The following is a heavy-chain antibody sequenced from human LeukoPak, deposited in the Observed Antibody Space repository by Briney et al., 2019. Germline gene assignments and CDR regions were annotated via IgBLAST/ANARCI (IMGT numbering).Heavy chain of an antibody. CDR3: ARSGLRNFDWSDSANRFDP. V-gene: IGHV1-18*01. CDR2: SSAYNGKT. J-gene: IGHJ5*02. CDR1: GYTFTNYG. D-gene: IGHD3-9*01. Sequence: ASVKVSCKASGYTFTNYGISWARQAPGQGLEWMGWSSAYNGKTNYGQNLQGRVTVTTDTSTSTAYMELRSLRSDDTAVYYCARSGLRNFDWSDSANRFDPWGQGTLVTVSS.